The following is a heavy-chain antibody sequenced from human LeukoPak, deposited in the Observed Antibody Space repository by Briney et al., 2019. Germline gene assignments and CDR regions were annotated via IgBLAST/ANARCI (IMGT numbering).Heavy chain of an antibody. CDR2: INHSGGT. CDR3: ATRVPHINTLPY. Sequence: SETLSLTCAIYGGSFSPYYWSWIRQPPGKGLEWIGEINHSGGTHYNPSLESRVTVSVDTSKNQFSLKLNSVTAADTAVYFCATRVPHINTLPYWSQGTLVTVSS. J-gene: IGHJ4*02. V-gene: IGHV4-34*01. CDR1: GGSFSPYY. D-gene: IGHD2-15*01.